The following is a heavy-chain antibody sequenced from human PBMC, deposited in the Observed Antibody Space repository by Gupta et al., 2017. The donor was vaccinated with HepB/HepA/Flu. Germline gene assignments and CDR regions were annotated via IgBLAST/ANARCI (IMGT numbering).Heavy chain of an antibody. CDR3: AHRRPLMVRGDNWFDP. CDR2: IYWDDDK. D-gene: IGHD3-10*01. J-gene: IGHJ5*02. CDR1: GFSLSTSGVG. Sequence: QITLKESGPTLVKPTQTLTLTCTFSGFSLSTSGVGVGWIRQPPGKALEWLALIYWDDDKRYSPSLKSRLTITKDTSKNQVVLTMTNMDPVDTATYYCAHRRPLMVRGDNWFDPWGQGTLVTVSS. V-gene: IGHV2-5*02.